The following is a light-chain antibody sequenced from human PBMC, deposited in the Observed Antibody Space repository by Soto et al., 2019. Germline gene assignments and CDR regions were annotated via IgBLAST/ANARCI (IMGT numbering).Light chain of an antibody. Sequence: QSVLTQPASVSGSHGQSITISCTRTSSDVGGYNYVSWYQQHPGKAPKLMIYDVSNRPSGVSNRFSGSKSGNTASLTISGLQAEDEADYYCSSYTSSSTRVFGTGTKVTVL. V-gene: IGLV2-14*01. CDR1: SSDVGGYNY. CDR3: SSYTSSSTRV. CDR2: DVS. J-gene: IGLJ1*01.